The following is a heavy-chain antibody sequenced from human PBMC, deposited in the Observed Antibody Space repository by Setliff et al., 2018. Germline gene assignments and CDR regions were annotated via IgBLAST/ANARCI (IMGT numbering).Heavy chain of an antibody. D-gene: IGHD6-13*01. Sequence: ASVKVSCKASGYTFTGYYFHWVRQAPGQGLEWMGWINPNNGDTKSAQMFQGRVTMTTDTSASTAYLELRSLRSDDTAVYYCARYPGIAAAVYSDYWGQGTLVTVSS. V-gene: IGHV1-2*02. J-gene: IGHJ4*02. CDR1: GYTFTGYY. CDR2: INPNNGDT. CDR3: ARYPGIAAAVYSDY.